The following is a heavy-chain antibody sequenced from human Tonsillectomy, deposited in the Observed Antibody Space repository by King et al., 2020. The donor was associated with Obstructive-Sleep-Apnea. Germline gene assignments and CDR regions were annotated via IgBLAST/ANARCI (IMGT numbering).Heavy chain of an antibody. V-gene: IGHV3-74*01. D-gene: IGHD1-26*01. CDR1: GFTFSSYW. CDR3: ARLRIVGATTRAFDI. Sequence: VQLVESGGGLVQPGGSLRLSCAASGFTFSSYWMHWVRQAPGKGLVWVSRINIDGSSTSYADSVKGRFTISRDNAKNTLYLQMNSLRAEDTAVYYCARLRIVGATTRAFDIWGQGTMVTVSS. CDR2: INIDGSST. J-gene: IGHJ3*02.